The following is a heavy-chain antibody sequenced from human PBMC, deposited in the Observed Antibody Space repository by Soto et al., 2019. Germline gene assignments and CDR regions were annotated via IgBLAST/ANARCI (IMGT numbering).Heavy chain of an antibody. J-gene: IGHJ5*02. D-gene: IGHD6-19*01. Sequence: GASVKVSCKASGYTFTGYYMHWVRQAPGQGLEWMGWINPNSGGTNYAQKFHGRVTMTRDTSISTAYMELSRLRSDDTAVYYCARDRGIAVDGTPPNWFDPWGQGTLVTVSS. CDR2: INPNSGGT. CDR1: GYTFTGYY. V-gene: IGHV1-2*02. CDR3: ARDRGIAVDGTPPNWFDP.